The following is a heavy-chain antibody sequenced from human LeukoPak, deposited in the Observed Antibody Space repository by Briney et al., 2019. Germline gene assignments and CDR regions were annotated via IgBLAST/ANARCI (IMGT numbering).Heavy chain of an antibody. Sequence: GGSLRLSCTASGFSFSDAWMTWVRQAPGKGLEWVGRIKPIATGGTTEYAAPVKGRFTISRDDSKNTVYLQMNSLESEDTAVYYCTPPPDWGQGTLVTVSS. CDR2: IKPIATGGTT. CDR1: GFSFSDAW. V-gene: IGHV3-15*01. J-gene: IGHJ4*02. CDR3: TPPPD.